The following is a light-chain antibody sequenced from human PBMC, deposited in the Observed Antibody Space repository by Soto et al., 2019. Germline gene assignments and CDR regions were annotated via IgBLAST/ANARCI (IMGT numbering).Light chain of an antibody. CDR3: QKYDSAPGT. CDR2: AAS. V-gene: IGKV1-27*01. Sequence: DIQMTQSPSSLSASVRDRVTITCRASQGISNYLAWYQQKPGKVPKLLIYAASTLQSGFPSRFSGSGSGTDFTLTISSQQPEDVATYDCQKYDSAPGTFVQGTKVEIK. J-gene: IGKJ1*01. CDR1: QGISNY.